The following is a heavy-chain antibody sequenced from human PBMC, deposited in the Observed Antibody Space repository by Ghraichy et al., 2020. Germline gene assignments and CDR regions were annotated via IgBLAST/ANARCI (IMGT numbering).Heavy chain of an antibody. CDR3: AKRYTSGWYAPNPDAFDI. V-gene: IGHV3-23*01. D-gene: IGHD6-19*01. Sequence: ETLSLTCAASGFTFTSYALSWVRQAPGKGLEWVSAISGRGIGTHYADSVKGRFTISRDNSKNMVYLQMNSLRAADTAIYFCAKRYTSGWYAPNPDAFDIWGQGTMVTVSS. J-gene: IGHJ3*02. CDR1: GFTFTSYA. CDR2: ISGRGIGT.